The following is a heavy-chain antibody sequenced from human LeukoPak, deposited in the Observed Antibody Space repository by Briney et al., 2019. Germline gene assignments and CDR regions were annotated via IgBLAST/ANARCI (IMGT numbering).Heavy chain of an antibody. Sequence: TPSETLSLTCAVYGGSFSGYYWSWIRQPPGKGLEWIGEINHSGSTNYNPSLKSRVTISVDTSKNQFSLKLSSVTAADTAVYYCARGGLWDPTHRYWGQGTLVTVSS. CDR1: GGSFSGYY. V-gene: IGHV4-34*01. CDR2: INHSGST. D-gene: IGHD5-18*01. J-gene: IGHJ4*02. CDR3: ARGGLWDPTHRY.